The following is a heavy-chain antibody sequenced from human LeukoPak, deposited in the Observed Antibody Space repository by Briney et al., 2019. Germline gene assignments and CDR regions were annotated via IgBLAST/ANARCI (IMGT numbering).Heavy chain of an antibody. V-gene: IGHV3-30*02. CDR3: AKDYGITEDGNLFDY. Sequence: GGSLRLSCAASGFTFRSYGMHWVRQAPGKGLEWVAFIRYDGSNKYYADSVKGRFSISRDNSKNTLYLQMDSLRAEDTAVYYCAKDYGITEDGNLFDYWGQGTLVTVSS. CDR2: IRYDGSNK. J-gene: IGHJ4*02. D-gene: IGHD3-10*01. CDR1: GFTFRSYG.